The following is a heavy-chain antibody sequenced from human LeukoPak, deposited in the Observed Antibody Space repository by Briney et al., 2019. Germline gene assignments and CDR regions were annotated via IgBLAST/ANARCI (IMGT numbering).Heavy chain of an antibody. CDR3: ARRYYYDSSGYLSSYYYMDV. CDR2: INPNSGGT. V-gene: IGHV1-2*06. Sequence: ASVKVSCKASEYTFTGYYIHWVRQAPGQGLEWMGRINPNSGGTNYAQKFQGRVTMTRDTSISTAYMELSRLRSDDTAVYYCARRYYYDSSGYLSSYYYMDVWGKGTTVTVSS. J-gene: IGHJ6*03. CDR1: EYTFTGYY. D-gene: IGHD3-22*01.